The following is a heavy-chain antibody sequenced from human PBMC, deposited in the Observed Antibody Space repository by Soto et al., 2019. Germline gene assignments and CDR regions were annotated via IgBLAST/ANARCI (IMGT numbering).Heavy chain of an antibody. CDR2: ISSTSSPT. V-gene: IGHV3-48*01. D-gene: IGHD4-17*01. J-gene: IGHJ3*02. CDR3: ARHDYGRI. CDR1: GFNLSTYS. Sequence: EVQLVESGGGLVQPGGSLRLSCAASGFNLSTYSMNWVRQAPGKGLEWVSYISSTSSPTYYADSVKGRFTISRDNAKNSLYLQMNSLRAEDTAVYYCARHDYGRIWGQGTMVTVSS.